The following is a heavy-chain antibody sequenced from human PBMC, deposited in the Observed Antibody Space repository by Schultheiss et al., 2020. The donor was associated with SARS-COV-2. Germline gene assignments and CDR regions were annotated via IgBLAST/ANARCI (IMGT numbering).Heavy chain of an antibody. V-gene: IGHV3-NL1*01. J-gene: IGHJ4*02. D-gene: IGHD5-18*01. CDR1: GFTFSSYG. CDR3: ARDHAWGYGYYFDY. Sequence: GESLKISCAASGFTFSSYGMHWVRQAPGKGLEWVSVIYRGGNTYYADSVEGRFTISRDNSKNTLYLQMNSLKAEDTAVYYCARDHAWGYGYYFDYWGQGTLVTVSS. CDR2: IYRGGNT.